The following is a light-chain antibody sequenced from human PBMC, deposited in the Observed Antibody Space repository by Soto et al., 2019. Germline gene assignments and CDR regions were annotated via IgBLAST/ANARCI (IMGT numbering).Light chain of an antibody. Sequence: EIVLTQSPATLSLSPGERATLSCRASQSVSSYLAWYQQKPGQAPRLLIYDASNRATGIPARFSGSGSGTDFTHTISILEPEDFVVYYCQQRSNWPPYTFGQGTKLEIK. J-gene: IGKJ2*01. V-gene: IGKV3-11*01. CDR2: DAS. CDR3: QQRSNWPPYT. CDR1: QSVSSY.